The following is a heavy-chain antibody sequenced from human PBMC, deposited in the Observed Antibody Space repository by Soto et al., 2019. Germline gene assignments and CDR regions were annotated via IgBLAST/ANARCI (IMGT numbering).Heavy chain of an antibody. D-gene: IGHD2-15*01. CDR2: MSFDGNKK. CDR3: ARVSFDCSGGRCYIFDY. Sequence: QVQLVESGGGVVQPGRSLRLSCAASGFTLKNYGMHWVRQAPGKGLEWVALMSFDGNKKFYADSVKARFTISRDNSKSTVYLQMDSLGVEDTAMYYCARVSFDCSGGRCYIFDYWGQGTRVTVSS. V-gene: IGHV3-33*05. J-gene: IGHJ4*02. CDR1: GFTLKNYG.